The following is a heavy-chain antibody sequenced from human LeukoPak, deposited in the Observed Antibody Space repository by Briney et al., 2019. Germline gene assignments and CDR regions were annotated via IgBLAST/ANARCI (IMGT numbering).Heavy chain of an antibody. CDR2: ISAYNGNT. J-gene: IGHJ4*02. CDR1: GYTFTSYG. CDR3: ARVPDEWELPRPLSNAFDY. V-gene: IGHV1-18*01. Sequence: ASVKVSCKASGYTFTSYGISWVRQAPGQGLEWMGWISAYNGNTNYAQKLQGRVTMTTDTSTSTAYMELRSLRSDDTAVYYCARVPDEWELPRPLSNAFDYWGQGTLVTVSS. D-gene: IGHD1-26*01.